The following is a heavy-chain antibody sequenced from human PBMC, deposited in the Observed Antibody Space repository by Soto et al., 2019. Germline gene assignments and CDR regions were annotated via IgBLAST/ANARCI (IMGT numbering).Heavy chain of an antibody. J-gene: IGHJ6*02. V-gene: IGHV3-30*18. CDR1: GFTFSSYG. D-gene: IGHD2-15*01. Sequence: QVQLVESGGGVVQPGRSLRLSCAASGFTFSSYGMHWVRQAPGKGLEWVAVISYDGSNKYYADSVKGPFTISRDNSKNTLYLQMNSLRAENTAVYYWAKEVCSDPMDVWGQGTPVTVSS. CDR2: ISYDGSNK. CDR3: AKEVCSDPMDV.